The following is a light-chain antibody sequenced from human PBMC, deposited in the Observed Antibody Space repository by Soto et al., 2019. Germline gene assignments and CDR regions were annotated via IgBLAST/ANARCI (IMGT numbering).Light chain of an antibody. V-gene: IGKV1-39*01. J-gene: IGKJ1*01. CDR1: QSISNY. CDR2: LAS. CDR3: QQTYKTPLT. Sequence: DIQMTQSPSSLSASVGDRVTITCRASQSISNYLNWYQQRPGKAPKLLIYLASSLSSGVPSKFSGSGSGTDFTLPISVLQPEDSATYYFQQTYKTPLTFGQGTKVEIK.